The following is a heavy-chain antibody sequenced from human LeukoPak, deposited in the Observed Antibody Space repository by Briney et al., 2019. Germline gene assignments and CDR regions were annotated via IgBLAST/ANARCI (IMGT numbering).Heavy chain of an antibody. CDR2: IYTSGST. V-gene: IGHV4-4*07. J-gene: IGHJ6*03. CDR3: ARGYDFWSGYYTGGGYYYYMDV. Sequence: PSETLSLTCTVSGGSISSYYWSWIRQPAGKGLEWIGRIYTSGSTNYNPSLKSRVTMSVDTSKNQFSLKLSSVTAVDTAVYYCARGYDFWSGYYTGGGYYYYMDVWGKGTTVTVSS. CDR1: GGSISSYY. D-gene: IGHD3-3*01.